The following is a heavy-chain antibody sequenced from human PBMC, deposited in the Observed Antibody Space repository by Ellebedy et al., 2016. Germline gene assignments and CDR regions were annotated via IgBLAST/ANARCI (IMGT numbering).Heavy chain of an antibody. V-gene: IGHV3-7*01. CDR2: IKEDGSEN. CDR1: GFTVSTNY. D-gene: IGHD7-27*01. CDR3: ARKRSNWGYPQSPLDI. J-gene: IGHJ3*02. Sequence: GESLKISCAVSGFTVSTNYMSWVRQAPGKGLEWVADIKEDGSENSYVDSVKGRFTISRDNAKISLYLQMNSLRDEDTAVYYCARKRSNWGYPQSPLDIWGQGTMVTVSS.